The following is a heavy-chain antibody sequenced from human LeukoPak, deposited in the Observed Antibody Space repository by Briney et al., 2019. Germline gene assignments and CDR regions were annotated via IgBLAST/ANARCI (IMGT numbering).Heavy chain of an antibody. J-gene: IGHJ4*02. CDR2: ISGSVSST. D-gene: IGHD6-13*01. Sequence: PGGSVRLSCAASGFTFNSFAMSWVGQGPGMGLEGGSAISGSVSSTYYADSVKGRFTISRDNSKNTLYLQMNRLRAEDTAVYYCAKRTGSNWYGPFDYWGLGTLVTVSS. CDR3: AKRTGSNWYGPFDY. CDR1: GFTFNSFA. V-gene: IGHV3-23*01.